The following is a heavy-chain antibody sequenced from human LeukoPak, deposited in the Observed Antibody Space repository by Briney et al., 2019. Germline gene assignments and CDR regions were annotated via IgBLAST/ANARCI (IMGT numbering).Heavy chain of an antibody. V-gene: IGHV3-21*01. CDR1: GFPFSSYS. CDR3: ARDRGLGMPNWFTS. CDR2: IDLNGNHI. Sequence: GGSLRLSCVGSGFPFSSYSMNWVREARGKGLEWVSSIDLNGNHINYADSVKDRFTISRDNAKNSLFLQMDSLRVEDTAVYYCARDRGLGMPNWFTSWGKGTLVTVS. J-gene: IGHJ5*01. D-gene: IGHD1-26*01.